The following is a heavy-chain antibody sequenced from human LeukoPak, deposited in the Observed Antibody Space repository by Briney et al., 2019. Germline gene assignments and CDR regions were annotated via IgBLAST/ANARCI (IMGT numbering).Heavy chain of an antibody. Sequence: SETLSLTCTVSGGSISSSSYYWGWIRQPPGKGLEWIGSIYYSGSTYYNPSLKSRVTISVDTSKNQFSLKLSSVTAADTAVYYCARDLRLDGSVFDYWGQGTLVTVSS. CDR3: ARDLRLDGSVFDY. V-gene: IGHV4-39*02. CDR2: IYYSGST. J-gene: IGHJ4*02. CDR1: GGSISSSSYY. D-gene: IGHD3-10*01.